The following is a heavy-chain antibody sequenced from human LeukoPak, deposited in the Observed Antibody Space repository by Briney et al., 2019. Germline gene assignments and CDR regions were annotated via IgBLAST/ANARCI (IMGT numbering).Heavy chain of an antibody. V-gene: IGHV4-59*08. CDR1: GGSISSYY. Sequence: PSETLSLTCTVSGGSISSYYWRWIRQPPGKGLEWIGYIYYGGSTNYNPSLKSRVTISVDTSKNQFSLKLSSVTAADTAVYYCARHLSYYDSSGQRAYYFDYWGQGTLVTVSS. J-gene: IGHJ4*02. CDR2: IYYGGST. D-gene: IGHD3-22*01. CDR3: ARHLSYYDSSGQRAYYFDY.